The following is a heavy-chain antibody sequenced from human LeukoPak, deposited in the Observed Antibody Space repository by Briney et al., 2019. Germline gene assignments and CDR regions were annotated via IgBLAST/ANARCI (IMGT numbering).Heavy chain of an antibody. D-gene: IGHD6-19*01. J-gene: IGHJ4*02. V-gene: IGHV3-23*01. CDR2: ISSSGGTT. CDR1: GFTFSSYN. CDR3: AKAGIAVPATPEY. Sequence: GGSLRLSCAASGFTFSSYNMNWVRQAPGKGLEWVSVISSSGGTTYYSDSVKGRFIISRDNSKNTLYLQMNSLRVEDTAVYYCAKAGIAVPATPEYCGQGTQVTVSS.